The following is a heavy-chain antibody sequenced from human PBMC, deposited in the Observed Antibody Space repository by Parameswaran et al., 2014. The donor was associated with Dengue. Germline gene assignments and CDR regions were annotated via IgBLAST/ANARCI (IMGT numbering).Heavy chain of an antibody. J-gene: IGHJ4*02. CDR3: ARVPVESNYEYYFDY. Sequence: WIRQPPGKGLEWIGSIYYSGSTYYNPSLKSRVTISVDTSKNQFSLKLSSVTAADTAVYYCARVPVESNYEYYFDYWGQGTLVTVSS. CDR2: IYYSGST. D-gene: IGHD4-11*01. V-gene: IGHV4-39*07.